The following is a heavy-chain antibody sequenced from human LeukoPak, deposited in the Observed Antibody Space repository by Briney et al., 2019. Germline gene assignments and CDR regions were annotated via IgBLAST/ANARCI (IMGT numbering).Heavy chain of an antibody. J-gene: IGHJ4*02. D-gene: IGHD3-10*01. V-gene: IGHV4-59*01. Sequence: PSETLSLTCTVSGGSISIYYWSWIRQPPGKGLEWLGYTYNSGSTLYNPSLKSRVTISVDTPRNEFSLRLTSVTAADAAVYYCVRDRELNYWGQGTLVTVSS. CDR1: GGSISIYY. CDR2: TYNSGST. CDR3: VRDRELNY.